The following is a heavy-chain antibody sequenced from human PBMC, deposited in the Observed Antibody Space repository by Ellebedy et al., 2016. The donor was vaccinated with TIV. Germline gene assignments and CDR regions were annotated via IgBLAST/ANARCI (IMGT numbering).Heavy chain of an antibody. CDR2: IGPDGSDT. V-gene: IGHV3-7*01. CDR3: VRTGRPWFDY. CDR1: GFTLSNYW. D-gene: IGHD2-8*02. Sequence: GESLKISCVGSGFTLSNYWVSWGRQAPGKGLEYVAYIGPDGSDTHYVDSVKGRFTVSRDDAKNSLYLHMNSLKAEDTAVYYCVRTGRPWFDYWGQGTLVTVSS. J-gene: IGHJ4*02.